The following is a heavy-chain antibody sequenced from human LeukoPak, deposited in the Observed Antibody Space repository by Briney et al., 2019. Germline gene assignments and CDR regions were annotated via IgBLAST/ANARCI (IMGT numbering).Heavy chain of an antibody. J-gene: IGHJ4*02. Sequence: GGSLRLSCAASGFTFSSHAMHWVRQAPGKGLEWVAVISYDGSNKYYADSVKGRFTISRDNSKNTLYLQMNSLRAEDTAVYYCARDSPMVVWGQGTLVTVSS. D-gene: IGHD3-10*01. CDR2: ISYDGSNK. CDR3: ARDSPMVV. CDR1: GFTFSSHA. V-gene: IGHV3-30*14.